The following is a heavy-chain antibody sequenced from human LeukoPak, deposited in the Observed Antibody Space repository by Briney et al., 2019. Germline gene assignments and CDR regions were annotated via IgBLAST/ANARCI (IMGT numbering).Heavy chain of an antibody. CDR1: GGSISSYY. CDR2: IYTSGST. V-gene: IGHV4-4*07. J-gene: IGHJ4*02. D-gene: IGHD6-19*01. Sequence: SETLSLTCTVSGGSISSYYGSWIRQPAGKGLEWIGRIYTSGSTNYNPSLKSRVTMSVDTSKNQFSLKLSSVTAADTAAYYCARVGGWSGDFDYWGQGTLVTVSS. CDR3: ARVGGWSGDFDY.